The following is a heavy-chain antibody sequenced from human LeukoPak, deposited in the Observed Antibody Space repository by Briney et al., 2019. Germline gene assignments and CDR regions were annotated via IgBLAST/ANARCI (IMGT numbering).Heavy chain of an antibody. CDR2: INTDGSST. Sequence: AGGSLRLSCAAPGFTFSSYWMHWVRRAPGKGLVWVSRINTDGSSTSYADSVKGRFTIPRDNAKNTLYLQMNSLRAEDTAVYYCARDSLGYCSSTRFPPPWGQGTLVTVSS. D-gene: IGHD2-2*01. J-gene: IGHJ5*02. V-gene: IGHV3-74*01. CDR1: GFTFSSYW. CDR3: ARDSLGYCSSTRFPPP.